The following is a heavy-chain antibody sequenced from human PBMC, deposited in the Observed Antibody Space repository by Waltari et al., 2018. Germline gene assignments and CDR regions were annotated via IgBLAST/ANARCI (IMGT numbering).Heavy chain of an antibody. CDR3: ARSTRLRFLEWSYYYYGMDV. D-gene: IGHD3-3*01. CDR2: INHSGST. V-gene: IGHV4-34*01. J-gene: IGHJ6*02. CDR1: GGSFSGYY. Sequence: QVQLQQWGAGLLKPSETLSLTCAVYGGSFSGYYWRWIRHPPGKGLEWIGEINHSGSTNYNPSLKSRVTISVDTSKNQFSLKLSSVTAADTAVYYCARSTRLRFLEWSYYYYGMDVWGQGTTVTVSS.